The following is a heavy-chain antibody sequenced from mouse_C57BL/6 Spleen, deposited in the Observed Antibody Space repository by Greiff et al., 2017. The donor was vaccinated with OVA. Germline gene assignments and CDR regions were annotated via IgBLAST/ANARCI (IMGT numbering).Heavy chain of an antibody. CDR3: ARGGDSSGYVFDY. CDR1: GYAFSSSW. D-gene: IGHD3-2*02. J-gene: IGHJ2*01. V-gene: IGHV1-82*01. Sequence: VKLMESGPELVKPGASVKISCKASGYAFSSSWMNWVKQRPGKGLEWIGRIYPGDGDTNYNGKFKGKATLTADKSSSTAYMQLSSLTSEDSAVYFCARGGDSSGYVFDYWGQGTTLTVSS. CDR2: IYPGDGDT.